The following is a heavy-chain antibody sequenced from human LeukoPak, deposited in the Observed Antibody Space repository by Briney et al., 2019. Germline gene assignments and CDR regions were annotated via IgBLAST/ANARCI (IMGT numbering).Heavy chain of an antibody. CDR1: GFTFSTYA. CDR2: MSDTT. V-gene: IGHV3-23*01. CDR3: AKDRLLFDY. D-gene: IGHD2/OR15-2a*01. Sequence: GGSLRLSCAASGFTFSTYAMSWVRQAPGKGLEWVSAMSDTTYYADSVRGRFTISRDNSKNTLYLQMNSLRAEDTAVYYCAKDRLLFDYWGQGTLVTVSS. J-gene: IGHJ4*02.